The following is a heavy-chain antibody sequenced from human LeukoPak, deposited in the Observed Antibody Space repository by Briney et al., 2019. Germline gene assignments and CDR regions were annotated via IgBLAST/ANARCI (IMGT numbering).Heavy chain of an antibody. CDR3: AREGGPYRPLDY. CDR2: VNLQGST. Sequence: PSGTLSLTCGVSGGSITSTNYWTLVRQPPGKGLEWIGEVNLQGSTNYNPSLMGRVAISVDMSENHISLQLTSVTAADTALYYCAREGGPYRPLDYSGQGTLVTVSS. CDR1: GGSITSTNY. V-gene: IGHV4-4*02. J-gene: IGHJ4*02.